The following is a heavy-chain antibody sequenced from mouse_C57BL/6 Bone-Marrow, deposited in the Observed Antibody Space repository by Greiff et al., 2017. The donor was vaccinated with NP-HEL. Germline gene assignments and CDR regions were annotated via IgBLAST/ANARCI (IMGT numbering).Heavy chain of an antibody. V-gene: IGHV1-55*01. D-gene: IGHD3-2*02. CDR1: GYTFTSYW. CDR3: AREGYSHWYFDV. CDR2: IYPGSGST. J-gene: IGHJ1*03. Sequence: QVQLQQSGAELVKPGASVKMSCKASGYTFTSYWITWVKQRPGQGLEWIGDIYPGSGSTNYNEKFKSKATLTVDTSSSTAYMQLSSLTSEDSAVYYCAREGYSHWYFDVWGTGTTVTVSS.